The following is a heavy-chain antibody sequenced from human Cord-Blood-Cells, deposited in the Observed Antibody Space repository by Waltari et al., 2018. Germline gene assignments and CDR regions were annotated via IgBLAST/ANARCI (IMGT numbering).Heavy chain of an antibody. D-gene: IGHD1-7*01. CDR2: IYYSGST. CDR1: GGSIRSSCYY. V-gene: IGHV4-39*01. Sequence: QLQLQESGPGLVKPSETLSLPCPVSGGSIRSSCYYWGWFRQPPGKCLEWIGSIYYSGSTYYNPSLKSRVTISVDTSKNQFSLKLSSVTAADTAVYYCASKWNYYFDYWGQGTLVTVSS. J-gene: IGHJ4*02. CDR3: ASKWNYYFDY.